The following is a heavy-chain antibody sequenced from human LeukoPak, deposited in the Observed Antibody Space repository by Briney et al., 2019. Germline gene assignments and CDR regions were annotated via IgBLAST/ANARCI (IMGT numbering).Heavy chain of an antibody. D-gene: IGHD2-21*02. J-gene: IGHJ3*02. CDR3: ARDPHPCGGDCYTNGAFDI. CDR1: GYTFTSYD. CDR2: VNPNSGNT. Sequence: ASVKVSCKASGYTFTSYDINWVRQATGQGLEWMGYVNPNSGNTGYAQNFQGRVTITRTTSISTAYMEVSGLRFDDTAVYYCARDPHPCGGDCYTNGAFDIWGQGTLVTVSS. V-gene: IGHV1-8*03.